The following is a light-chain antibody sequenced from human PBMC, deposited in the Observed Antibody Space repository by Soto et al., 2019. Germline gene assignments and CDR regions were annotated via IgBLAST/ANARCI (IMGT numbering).Light chain of an antibody. J-gene: IGKJ1*01. Sequence: EIVMTQSPTTLSVSPGVRSNLSCRANRSVRRRLASYQQKPGQDPRLLMYGAATRAAGGPARFSGSGSATEFTLTISSLKSADFAVYYCQQYNNWHPRTFGQGTKVDI. CDR3: QQYNNWHPRT. CDR1: RSVRRR. CDR2: GAA. V-gene: IGKV3-15*01.